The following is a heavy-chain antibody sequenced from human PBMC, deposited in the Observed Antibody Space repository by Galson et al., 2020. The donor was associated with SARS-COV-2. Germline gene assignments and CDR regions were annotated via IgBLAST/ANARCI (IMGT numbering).Heavy chain of an antibody. CDR1: GFTFSSYC. CDR2: INSDGSST. CDR3: ARGSIGCSSTSCYVGYYYGMDV. D-gene: IGHD2-2*01. J-gene: IGHJ6*02. Sequence: GGSLRLSCAASGFTFSSYCMHWVRQAPGKGLVWVSRINSDGSSTSYADSVKGRFTISRDNAKNTLYLQMNSLRAEDTAVYYCARGSIGCSSTSCYVGYYYGMDVWGQGTTVTVSS. V-gene: IGHV3-74*01.